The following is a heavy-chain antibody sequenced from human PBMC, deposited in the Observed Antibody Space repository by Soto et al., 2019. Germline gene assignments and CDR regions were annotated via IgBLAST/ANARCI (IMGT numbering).Heavy chain of an antibody. V-gene: IGHV1-18*04. CDR3: ARDRCSGGSCYSGGWWFDP. Sequence: QVQLVQSGAEVKKPGASVKVSCKASGYTFTSYGISWVRQAPGQGLEWMGWISAYNGNTNYAQKLQGRVTMTTDTSTSTAYRELRSLRSDDTAVYYCARDRCSGGSCYSGGWWFDPWGQGTLVTVSS. J-gene: IGHJ5*02. D-gene: IGHD2-15*01. CDR1: GYTFTSYG. CDR2: ISAYNGNT.